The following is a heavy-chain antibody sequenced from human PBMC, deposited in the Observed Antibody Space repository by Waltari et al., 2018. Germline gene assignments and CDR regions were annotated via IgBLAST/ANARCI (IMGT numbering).Heavy chain of an antibody. J-gene: IGHJ4*02. Sequence: EVQLVESGGGLVQPGGSLRPSCAASGFGFRGYGMNWVRQAPGKGLEWVAHISGGGYPIYYADSVKGRFTISRDNAKNSLFLQMNGLRAEDTAVYYCAPMGASRLTWTDWGQGTLVTVSS. CDR1: GFGFRGYG. V-gene: IGHV3-48*01. CDR3: APMGASRLTWTD. D-gene: IGHD1-26*01. CDR2: ISGGGYPI.